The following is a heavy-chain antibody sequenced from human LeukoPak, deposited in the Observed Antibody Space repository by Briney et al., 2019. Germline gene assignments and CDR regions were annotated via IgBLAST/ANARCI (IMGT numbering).Heavy chain of an antibody. CDR3: ARGRMDQWLSDY. CDR2: IIPIFCTA. V-gene: IGHV1-69*05. J-gene: IGHJ4*02. CDR1: GGTFSSYA. Sequence: GASVKVSCKASGGTFSSYAISWVRQAPGQGLEWMGRIIPIFCTANYAQKFQGRVTITTDESTSTAYMELSSLRSEDTAVYYCARGRMDQWLSDYWGQGTLVTVSS. D-gene: IGHD6-19*01.